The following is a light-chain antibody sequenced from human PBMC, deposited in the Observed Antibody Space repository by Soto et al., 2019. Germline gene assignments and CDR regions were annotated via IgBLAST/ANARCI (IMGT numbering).Light chain of an antibody. CDR2: TAS. Sequence: DIQMTQSPSSLSASVGDRVTITCRPSQTIGKYLNWYQQKPGQAPKLLIYTASALPSGVPLRFSGSRPGPNFTLTISSLQPEDFGTYYCQQSYNTPQTFGQGTKVEI. V-gene: IGKV1-39*01. CDR1: QTIGKY. CDR3: QQSYNTPQT. J-gene: IGKJ1*01.